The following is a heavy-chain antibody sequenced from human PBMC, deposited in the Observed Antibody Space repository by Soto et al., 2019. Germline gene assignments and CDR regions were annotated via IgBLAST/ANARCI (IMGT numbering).Heavy chain of an antibody. Sequence: SETLSLTCAVYGGSFSGYYWSWIRQPPGKGLEWIGEINHYRSTNYNPSLKSRVTISVDTSKNQFSLKLTSATAADTAVYYCARDPANLDRGVIIYHGMDVWGQGTTVTVSS. CDR3: ARDPANLDRGVIIYHGMDV. D-gene: IGHD3-10*01. CDR1: GGSFSGYY. CDR2: INHYRST. J-gene: IGHJ6*02. V-gene: IGHV4-34*01.